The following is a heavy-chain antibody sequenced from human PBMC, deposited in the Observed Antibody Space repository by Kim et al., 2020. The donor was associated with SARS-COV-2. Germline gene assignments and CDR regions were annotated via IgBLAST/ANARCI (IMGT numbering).Heavy chain of an antibody. J-gene: IGHJ4*02. CDR2: IIPIFGTA. CDR3: ARDVYYYDSSGHGSQFDY. Sequence: SVKVSCKASGGTFSSYAISWVRQAPGQGLEWMGGIIPIFGTANYAQKFQGRVTITADESTSTAYMELSSLRSEDTAVYYCARDVYYYDSSGHGSQFDYWGQGTLVTVSS. CDR1: GGTFSSYA. D-gene: IGHD3-22*01. V-gene: IGHV1-69*13.